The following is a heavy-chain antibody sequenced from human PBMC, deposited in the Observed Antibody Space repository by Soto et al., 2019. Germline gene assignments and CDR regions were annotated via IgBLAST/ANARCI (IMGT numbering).Heavy chain of an antibody. Sequence: GSLRLSCAASGFTFSSYAMSWVRQAPGKGLEWVSGISGSGSSTNYADSVKGRFTISRDNSKNTVYLQMNSLRAEDTAVYYCAKDKMYNWNYFFEYWGQGTLVTVSS. V-gene: IGHV3-23*01. CDR3: AKDKMYNWNYFFEY. D-gene: IGHD1-7*01. CDR1: GFTFSSYA. CDR2: ISGSGSST. J-gene: IGHJ4*02.